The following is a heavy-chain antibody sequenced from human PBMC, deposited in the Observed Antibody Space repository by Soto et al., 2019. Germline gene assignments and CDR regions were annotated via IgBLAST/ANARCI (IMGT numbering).Heavy chain of an antibody. CDR3: ARATVTTMAFDY. D-gene: IGHD4-17*01. CDR2: IYYSGST. CDR1: GGSISSGGYY. Sequence: QVQLQESGPGLIKPSQTLSLNYTVSGGSISSGGYYWSWIRQHPGKGLEWIGYIYYSGSTYYNPSLKSRVTISVDTSKNQFSLKLSSVTAVDTAVYYCARATVTTMAFDYWGQGTLVTVSS. V-gene: IGHV4-31*03. J-gene: IGHJ4*02.